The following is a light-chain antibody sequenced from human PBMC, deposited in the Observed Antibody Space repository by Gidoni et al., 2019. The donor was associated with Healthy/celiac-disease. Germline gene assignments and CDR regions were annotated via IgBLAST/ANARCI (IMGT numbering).Light chain of an antibody. J-gene: IGKJ4*01. V-gene: IGKV3-15*01. CDR1: QSVSSN. Sequence: EIAMTQSPATLSVSPGERATLSCRASQSVSSNLDWYQQKPGQAPRLLIYGASTRATGIPVSFSGSGSGTEFTLTISRLQSEDFAVYYCQQYNNWPRSFGGGTKVEIK. CDR2: GAS. CDR3: QQYNNWPRS.